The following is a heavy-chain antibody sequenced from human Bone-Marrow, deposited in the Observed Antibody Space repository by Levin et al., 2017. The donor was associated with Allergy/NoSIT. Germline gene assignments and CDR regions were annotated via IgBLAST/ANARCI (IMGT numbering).Heavy chain of an antibody. CDR3: AKDDFDFWSGYYETHHMGG. Sequence: PGESLKISCAASGFTFSSYDMHWVRQAPGKGLEWVAVISYDGNNQYYADSVKGRFTISRDNSKNTLYLQMNSLRTEDTAVYYCAKDDFDFWSGYYETHHMGGWGKGTTVTVSS. CDR1: GFTFSSYD. J-gene: IGHJ6*03. D-gene: IGHD3-3*01. CDR2: ISYDGNNQ. V-gene: IGHV3-30*18.